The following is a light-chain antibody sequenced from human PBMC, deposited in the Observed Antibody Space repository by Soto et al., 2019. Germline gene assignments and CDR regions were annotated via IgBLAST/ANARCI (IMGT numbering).Light chain of an antibody. V-gene: IGKV3-20*01. J-gene: IGKJ2*01. CDR3: QQYGSSPNT. CDR2: GAS. CDR1: QSVSSSY. Sequence: EIVLTQSPGTLSLSPGERATLSCRASQSVSSSYLAWYQQKPGQAPRLLICGASSRATGIPDRFSGSGSGTDFPLTISRLEPEDFAVYYCQQYGSSPNTFGQGTKLEIK.